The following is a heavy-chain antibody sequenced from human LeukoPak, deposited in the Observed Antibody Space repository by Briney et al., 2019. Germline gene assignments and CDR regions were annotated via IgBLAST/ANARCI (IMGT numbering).Heavy chain of an antibody. CDR3: VKDGVVAALGDNWFDP. CDR2: ISWEGGTT. Sequence: GGSLRLSCAASGFTFDDYAMHWVRQAPGKGLEWVSLISWEGGTTYYADSVEGRFTISRDNSKNSLYLQMNSLRPEDTAFYYCVKDGVVAALGDNWFDPWGQGTLVTVSS. CDR1: GFTFDDYA. V-gene: IGHV3-43D*03. J-gene: IGHJ5*02. D-gene: IGHD2-15*01.